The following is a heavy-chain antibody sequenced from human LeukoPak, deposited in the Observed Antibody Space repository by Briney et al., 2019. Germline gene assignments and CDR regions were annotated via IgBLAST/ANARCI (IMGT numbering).Heavy chain of an antibody. D-gene: IGHD1-26*01. J-gene: IGHJ5*02. V-gene: IGHV3-73*01. CDR1: GFTFSGSA. CDR2: IDKKDNFYAT. CDR3: TRDSGTYNWLDP. Sequence: GGSLRLSCAASGFTFSGSAIHWVRQSPGKGLEWVGHIDKKDNFYATTSAASVTGRFTISRDDSKNTAYLQMNSLKTEDTALYYCTRDSGTYNWLDPWGQGTLVTVSS.